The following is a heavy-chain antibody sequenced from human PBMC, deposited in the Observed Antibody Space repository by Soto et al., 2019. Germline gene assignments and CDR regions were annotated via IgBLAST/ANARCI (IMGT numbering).Heavy chain of an antibody. CDR1: GGSCGDHG. J-gene: IGHJ4*02. D-gene: IGHD1-7*01. CDR3: ARQKGALGTRNYFDY. CDR2: IYYGGST. Sequence: SEPLCLSWAVVGGSCGDHGWSCISKTQGKGLEWIGSIYYGGSTYYNPSLKSRVTISVDPSKNQFSLKLSSVTAADTAVYYCARQKGALGTRNYFDYWGQGTLVTVSS. V-gene: IGHV4-30-2*03.